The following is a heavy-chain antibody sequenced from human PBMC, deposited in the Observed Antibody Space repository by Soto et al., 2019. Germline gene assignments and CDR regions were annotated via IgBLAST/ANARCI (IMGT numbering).Heavy chain of an antibody. J-gene: IGHJ4*02. CDR1: GGSISSYY. Sequence: PSETLSLTCTVSGGSISSYYWNWIRQPPGKGLEWIGYIYDSGSTNYNPSLKSRVTISVDTSKNRFSLKLSSVTAADTAVYYCARSGYYYDSSGYYSYYFDYWGQGTLVTVSS. CDR2: IYDSGST. D-gene: IGHD3-22*01. V-gene: IGHV4-59*01. CDR3: ARSGYYYDSSGYYSYYFDY.